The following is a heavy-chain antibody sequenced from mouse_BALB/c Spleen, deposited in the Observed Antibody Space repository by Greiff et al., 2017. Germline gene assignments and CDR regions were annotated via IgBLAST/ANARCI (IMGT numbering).Heavy chain of an antibody. CDR2: INPSNGGT. CDR3: TRRASTMITTRVYYAMDY. V-gene: IGHV1S81*02. Sequence: QVQLQQPGAELVKPGASVKLSCKASGYTFTSYYMYWVKQRPGQGLEWIGGINPSNGGTNFNEKFKSKATLTVDKSSSTAYMQLSSLTSEDSAVYYCTRRASTMITTRVYYAMDYWGQGTSVTVSS. J-gene: IGHJ4*01. D-gene: IGHD2-4*01. CDR1: GYTFTSYY.